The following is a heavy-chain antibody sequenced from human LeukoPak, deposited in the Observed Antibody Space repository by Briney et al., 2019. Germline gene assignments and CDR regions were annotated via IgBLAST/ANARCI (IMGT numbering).Heavy chain of an antibody. J-gene: IGHJ6*02. D-gene: IGHD3-3*01. CDR2: LWSDGSNT. V-gene: IGHV3-33*01. Sequence: GGTLRLSCAASGFTFSSYAMHWVRQAPGKSLEWVAFLWSDGSNTNYADSVKGRFTISRDISKKPLYLQMNSLRAEDTAVYYCARDGPHYDLDVWGQGTTVTVSS. CDR1: GFTFSSYA. CDR3: ARDGPHYDLDV.